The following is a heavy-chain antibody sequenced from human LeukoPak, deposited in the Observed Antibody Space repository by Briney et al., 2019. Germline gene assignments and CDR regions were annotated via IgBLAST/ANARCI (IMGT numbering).Heavy chain of an antibody. CDR2: ITSSGDEI. Sequence: GGSLRLSCAASGFTFSDYYMSWIRQAPGKGLEWVAYITSSGDEIYYADSVKGRFTISRDNAKNALFLRMSSLRVEDTATYYCASDIVATSGDFWGQGTLVSVSS. CDR1: GFTFSDYY. D-gene: IGHD5-12*01. J-gene: IGHJ4*02. CDR3: ASDIVATSGDF. V-gene: IGHV3-11*01.